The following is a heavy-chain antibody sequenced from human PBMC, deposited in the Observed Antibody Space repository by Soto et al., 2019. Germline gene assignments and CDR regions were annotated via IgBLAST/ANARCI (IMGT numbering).Heavy chain of an antibody. CDR2: IYYSGST. CDR1: GGFIISYY. V-gene: IGHV4-59*01. Sequence: SETLSLTCTVSGGFIISYYWSWIRRPPGKGLEWIGYIYYSGSTNYNPSLKSRVTISVDTSKNQFSLKLSSVTAADTAVYYCARGGCSGGSCYSSWVDPWGQGTLVTVS. J-gene: IGHJ5*02. D-gene: IGHD2-15*01. CDR3: ARGGCSGGSCYSSWVDP.